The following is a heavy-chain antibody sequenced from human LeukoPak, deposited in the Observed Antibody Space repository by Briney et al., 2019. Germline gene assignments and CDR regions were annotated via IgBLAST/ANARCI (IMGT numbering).Heavy chain of an antibody. CDR3: ARWTLHIAAAGRGDYYYYMDV. Sequence: PSETLSLTCAVYGGSFSGYYWSWIRQPPGKGLEWIGEINHSGSTNYNPSLKSRDTISVDTSKNQFSLKLSSVTAADTAVYYCARWTLHIAAAGRGDYYYYMDVWGKGTTVTISS. V-gene: IGHV4-34*01. D-gene: IGHD6-13*01. CDR2: INHSGST. J-gene: IGHJ6*03. CDR1: GGSFSGYY.